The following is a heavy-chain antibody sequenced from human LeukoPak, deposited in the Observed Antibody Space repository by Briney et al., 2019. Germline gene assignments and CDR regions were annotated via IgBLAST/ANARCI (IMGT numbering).Heavy chain of an antibody. J-gene: IGHJ4*02. Sequence: GASVKVSCKASGYTFTSYGISWVRQAPGQGLGWVGWINGYNGNTNYAQKLQGRVTMTTDTSTSTAYMELRSLTSDDTAVYYCARDSYSSGWSHDYWGQGTLVTVSS. CDR1: GYTFTSYG. D-gene: IGHD6-19*01. V-gene: IGHV1-18*01. CDR3: ARDSYSSGWSHDY. CDR2: INGYNGNT.